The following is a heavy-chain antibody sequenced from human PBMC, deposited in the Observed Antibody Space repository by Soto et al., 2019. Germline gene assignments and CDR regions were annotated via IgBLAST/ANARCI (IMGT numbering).Heavy chain of an antibody. V-gene: IGHV4-39*01. Sequence: SETLSLTCTVSGGSIISSSYYWGWIRQPPGKGLEWIGSIYYSGSTYYNPSLKSRVTISVDTSKNQFSLKLSSVTAADTAVYYCASSYSSSWYESYYYGMDVWGQGTTVTVSS. CDR2: IYYSGST. CDR1: GGSIISSSYY. D-gene: IGHD6-13*01. J-gene: IGHJ6*02. CDR3: ASSYSSSWYESYYYGMDV.